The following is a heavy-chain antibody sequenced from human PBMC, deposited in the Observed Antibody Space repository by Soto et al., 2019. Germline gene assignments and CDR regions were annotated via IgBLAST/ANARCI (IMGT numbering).Heavy chain of an antibody. CDR3: ASLSGSFDY. CDR2: ISSDGSST. J-gene: IGHJ4*02. Sequence: GGSLRLSRVASGFTFSGYWMHWVRQVPGKGLVWVSRISSDGSSTSYADSVRGRFTVSRDNAKNTLYLQMNSLRAEDTAVYYCASLSGSFDYWGQGTLVTVSS. V-gene: IGHV3-74*01. CDR1: GFTFSGYW. D-gene: IGHD1-26*01.